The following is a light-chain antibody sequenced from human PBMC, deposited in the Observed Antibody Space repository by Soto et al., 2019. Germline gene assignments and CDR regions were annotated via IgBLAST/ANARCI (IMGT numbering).Light chain of an antibody. CDR3: SSYPNNNTLHV. CDR1: SSDVGGYNY. J-gene: IGLJ1*01. CDR2: EVS. Sequence: QSVLTQPASVSGSPGQSITISCTGTSSDVGGYNYVSWYQQHPGKAPKLMIYEVSNRPSGVSNRFSGSKSGNTASLTISGLQAEDDADSHCSSYPNNNTLHVFGTGTKVTVL. V-gene: IGLV2-14*01.